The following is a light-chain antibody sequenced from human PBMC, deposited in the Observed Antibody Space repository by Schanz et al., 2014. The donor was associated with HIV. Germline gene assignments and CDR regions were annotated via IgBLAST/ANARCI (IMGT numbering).Light chain of an antibody. J-gene: IGKJ5*01. CDR1: QSVGSN. V-gene: IGKV3-15*01. Sequence: ERVMTQSPATLSVSPGERATLSCRASQSVGSNLAWYQQKPGQAPRLLIHGAATRATGIPARFSGSGSGTEFTLTISRLEPGDFAVYYCQQYGTSLITFGQGTRLEI. CDR2: GAA. CDR3: QQYGTSLIT.